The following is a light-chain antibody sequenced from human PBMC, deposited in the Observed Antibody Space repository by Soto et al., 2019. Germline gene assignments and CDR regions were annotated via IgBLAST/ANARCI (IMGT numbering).Light chain of an antibody. CDR2: GAS. CDR3: QQYGSSPFT. V-gene: IGKV3-20*01. J-gene: IGKJ4*01. CDR1: QSVNSNY. Sequence: ESVLTQSPGTLSLSPGERATLSCRASQSVNSNYLAWHQQKPGQSPRLLIYGASSRPTGIPDRFSGSGSGTDFTLAISRLEPEDFALYYCQQYGSSPFTFGGGTKVDIK.